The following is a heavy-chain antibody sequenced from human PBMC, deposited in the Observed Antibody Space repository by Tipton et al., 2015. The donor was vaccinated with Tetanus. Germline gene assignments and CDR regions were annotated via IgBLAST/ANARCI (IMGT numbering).Heavy chain of an antibody. V-gene: IGHV3-23*01. CDR2: FSGSGGSK. Sequence: SLRLSCAASGFTFSSYAMSWVRQAPGKGLEWVSAFSGSGGSKYYADPVTGLFTISSDSSKNTLFLQKTSLRAEATAVYYCATASVVVAAESAYDFCGQVTRVAVS. CDR3: ATASVVVAAESAYDF. CDR1: GFTFSSYA. D-gene: IGHD2-21*01. J-gene: IGHJ3*01.